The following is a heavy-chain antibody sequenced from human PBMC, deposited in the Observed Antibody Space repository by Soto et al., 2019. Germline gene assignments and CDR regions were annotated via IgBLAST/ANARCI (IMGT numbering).Heavy chain of an antibody. J-gene: IGHJ4*02. CDR2: IYSGGST. CDR1: GFTVSSNY. Sequence: EVQLVESGGGLVQPGGSLRLSCAASGFTVSSNYMSWVRQAPGKGLEWVAVIYSGGSTYYADSMKGRFIISRDNSENTLVLQMNSRRAEDTAVYYCGRDKAVGATDYWGQGTLVTVS. D-gene: IGHD1-26*01. CDR3: GRDKAVGATDY. V-gene: IGHV3-66*01.